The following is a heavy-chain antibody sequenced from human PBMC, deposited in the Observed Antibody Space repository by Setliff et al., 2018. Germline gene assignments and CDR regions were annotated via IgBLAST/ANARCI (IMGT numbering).Heavy chain of an antibody. CDR1: GESFSNNY. CDR3: ARDRSAYNYGLDV. CDR2: VYYTGTT. J-gene: IGHJ6*02. Sequence: LSLTCSVYGESFSNNYWSWIRQAPGKGLEWVGYVYYTGTTNYSPSLKGRVIISVDASKNRLSLQLNSVTPADTAVYYCARDRSAYNYGLDVWGQGTTVTVSS. V-gene: IGHV4-59*01.